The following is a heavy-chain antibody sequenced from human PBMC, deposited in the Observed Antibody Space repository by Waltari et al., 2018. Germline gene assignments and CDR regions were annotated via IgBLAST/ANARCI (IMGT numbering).Heavy chain of an antibody. CDR1: GYTFTDYY. D-gene: IGHD3-10*01. Sequence: EVQLVQSGAEVKKPGATVKISCKVSGYTFTDYYMHWVQQAPGKGLEWMGVLDLEDGETIYAEKFQGRVTITADTSTATAYMELSSLGSEDTAVYYCAIHRGVSGLKGWGQGTLVTVSS. CDR2: LDLEDGET. J-gene: IGHJ4*02. CDR3: AIHRGVSGLKG. V-gene: IGHV1-69-2*01.